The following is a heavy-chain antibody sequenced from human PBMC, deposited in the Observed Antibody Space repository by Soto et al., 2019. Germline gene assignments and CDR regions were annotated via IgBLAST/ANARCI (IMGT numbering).Heavy chain of an antibody. V-gene: IGHV4-59*01. CDR3: ASTINYDYYYYYGMDV. J-gene: IGHJ6*02. CDR2: IYYSGST. D-gene: IGHD3-10*01. Sequence: SETLSLTCTVSGGSISSYYWSWIRQPPGKGLEWIGYIYYSGSTNYNPSLKSRVTLSVDTSKNQFSLKLSSVTAADTAVYYCASTINYDYYYYYGMDVWGQGTTVTVSS. CDR1: GGSISSYY.